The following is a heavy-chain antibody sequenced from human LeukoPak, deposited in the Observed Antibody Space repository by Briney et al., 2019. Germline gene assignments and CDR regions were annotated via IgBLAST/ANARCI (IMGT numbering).Heavy chain of an antibody. V-gene: IGHV5-51*01. CDR2: IYPDDSDT. D-gene: IGHD2-8*02. CDR1: GYRFTSFW. J-gene: IGHJ3*02. CDR3: ARGLSAAWWVSDI. Sequence: GESLKISCKGSGYRFTSFWIGWVRQMSGKGLEWMGIIYPDDSDTRYSPSFEGQVTISADKSISTAYLQWSSLKASDNAIYYCARGLSAAWWVSDIWGQGTMATVSS.